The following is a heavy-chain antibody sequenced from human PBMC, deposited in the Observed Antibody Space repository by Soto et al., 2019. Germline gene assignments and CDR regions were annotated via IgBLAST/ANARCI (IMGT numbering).Heavy chain of an antibody. Sequence: ASVKVSCKASGNTFTAYYIHWVRQAPGQGLEWMGWINSDSGGTNFAQKFQGRVTMTRDTSINTAYMELSRLRSDDTAVYYCARDQGHYQVSPDAIDIWGPGTMVTVSS. D-gene: IGHD2-2*01. J-gene: IGHJ3*02. CDR1: GNTFTAYY. CDR2: INSDSGGT. V-gene: IGHV1-2*02. CDR3: ARDQGHYQVSPDAIDI.